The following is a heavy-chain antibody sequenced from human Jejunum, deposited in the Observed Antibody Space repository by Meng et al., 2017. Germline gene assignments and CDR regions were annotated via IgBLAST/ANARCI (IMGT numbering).Heavy chain of an antibody. CDR3: ARGGFFEAAAANLIDS. CDR1: GGSVSSGNYY. CDR2: IYYSGST. D-gene: IGHD6-13*01. Sequence: QVQRQESGPGLVRLSETLSLPCTFSGGSVSSGNYYWSWIRQPPGKGLEWIGYIYYSGSTNYNPSLKSRVTISVDTSKNQFSLKLSSVTAADTAVYYCARGGFFEAAAANLIDSWGQGTLVTVPS. V-gene: IGHV4-61*01. J-gene: IGHJ4*02.